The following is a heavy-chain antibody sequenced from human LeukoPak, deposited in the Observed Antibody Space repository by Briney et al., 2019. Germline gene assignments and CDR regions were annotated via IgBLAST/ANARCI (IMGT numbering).Heavy chain of an antibody. CDR3: ARNIAAAGKLELEFDP. Sequence: ASVKVSCKASGYTFTGYYMHWVRQAPGQGFEWMGWINPNSGGTNYAQKFQGRVTMTRDTSISTAYMELSRLRSDDTAVYYCARNIAAAGKLELEFDPWGQGTLVTVSS. CDR1: GYTFTGYY. V-gene: IGHV1-2*02. J-gene: IGHJ5*02. D-gene: IGHD6-13*01. CDR2: INPNSGGT.